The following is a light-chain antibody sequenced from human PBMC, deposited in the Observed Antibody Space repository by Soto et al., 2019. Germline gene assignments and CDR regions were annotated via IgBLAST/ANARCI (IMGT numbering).Light chain of an antibody. J-gene: IGKJ3*01. CDR3: QKNNGAPTKA. CDR1: QDIDNY. Sequence: DIPMTQSPSSLSATVGDRVTITCRASQDIDNYLAWHQQKPGQVPTLLIYAASTLQPGVPSRFSGSCSGTDFTLTSSSLQPEDVATYYRQKNNGAPTKAFGPGTKVEIK. CDR2: AAS. V-gene: IGKV1-27*01.